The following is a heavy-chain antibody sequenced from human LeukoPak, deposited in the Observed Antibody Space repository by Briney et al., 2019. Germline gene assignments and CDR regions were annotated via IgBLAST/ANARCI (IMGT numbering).Heavy chain of an antibody. Sequence: SETLSLTCAAYGGSFSAYYWTWIRQPPGPGREWSGEIGHSVSAEYNTSLKSRVTISVDTSKNQFSLKLTSVTAADTAVYYCARGIRYYYDSSTYVPYYFDYWGQGTLVTVSS. D-gene: IGHD3-22*01. CDR1: GGSFSAYY. CDR3: ARGIRYYYDSSTYVPYYFDY. CDR2: IGHSVSA. V-gene: IGHV4-34*01. J-gene: IGHJ4*02.